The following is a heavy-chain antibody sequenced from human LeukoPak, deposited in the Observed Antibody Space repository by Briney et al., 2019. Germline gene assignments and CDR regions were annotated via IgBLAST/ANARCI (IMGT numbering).Heavy chain of an antibody. J-gene: IGHJ6*02. V-gene: IGHV3-30-3*01. CDR3: ARDPTMDYSYGMDV. CDR1: GFTFSSYA. Sequence: GGSLRLSCAASGFTFSSYAMHWVRQAPGKGLEWVAVISYDGSNKYYADSVKGRFTISRDNSKNTLYLQMNSLRAEDTAVYYCARDPTMDYSYGMDVWGQGTTVTVSS. D-gene: IGHD3-10*01. CDR2: ISYDGSNK.